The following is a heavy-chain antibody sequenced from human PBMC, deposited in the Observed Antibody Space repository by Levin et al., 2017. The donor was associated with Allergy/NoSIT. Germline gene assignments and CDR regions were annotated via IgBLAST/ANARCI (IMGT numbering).Heavy chain of an antibody. J-gene: IGHJ3*02. CDR2: ISSSSSYI. V-gene: IGHV3-21*01. CDR1: GFTFSSYS. D-gene: IGHD4-17*01. CDR3: AREGGGGDYDPPDAFDI. Sequence: GGSLRLSCAASGFTFSSYSMNWVRQAPGKGLEWVSSISSSSSYIYYADSVKGRFTISRDNAKNSLYLQMNSLRAEDTAVYYCAREGGGGDYDPPDAFDIWGQGTMVTVSS.